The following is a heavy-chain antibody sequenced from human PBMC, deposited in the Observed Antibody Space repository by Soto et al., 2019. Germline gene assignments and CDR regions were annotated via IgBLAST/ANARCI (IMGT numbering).Heavy chain of an antibody. CDR2: INPNSGGT. V-gene: IGHV1-2*04. CDR3: ARDRNSSSSSFDY. D-gene: IGHD6-6*01. CDR1: GYTFTGYY. J-gene: IGHJ4*02. Sequence: ASVKVSCKASGYTFTGYYMHWVRQAPGQGLEWMGWINPNSGGTNYAQKFQGWVTMTRDTSISTAYMELSRLRSDDTAVYYCARDRNSSSSSFDYWGQGTLVTSPQ.